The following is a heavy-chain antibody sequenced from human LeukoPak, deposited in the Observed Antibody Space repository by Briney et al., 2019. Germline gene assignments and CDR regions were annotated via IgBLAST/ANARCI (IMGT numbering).Heavy chain of an antibody. D-gene: IGHD3-10*01. V-gene: IGHV1-18*04. CDR2: INTYNGNT. Sequence: ASVKASCKASGYTFTSYGINWVRQAPGQGLEWMGWINTYNGNTNYAQNLQGRVTLTPDTSTTTAYMELRSLRSDDTAVYYCARDRTASGTRGLWGRPQLGPDAFDIWGQGTMVTVSS. CDR3: ARDRTASGTRGLWGRPQLGPDAFDI. J-gene: IGHJ3*02. CDR1: GYTFTSYG.